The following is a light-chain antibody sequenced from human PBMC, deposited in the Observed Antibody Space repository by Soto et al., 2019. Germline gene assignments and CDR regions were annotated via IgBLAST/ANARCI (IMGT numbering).Light chain of an antibody. J-gene: IGKJ1*01. V-gene: IGKV3-20*01. CDR3: QQYVTSPWT. CDR1: QSVGSNY. CDR2: GAS. Sequence: EIVLTQSPGTLSLSPGERATLSCRASQSVGSNYLAWSQQKPGQAPRLLIYGASSRATGIPDRFSGSGSGTDFTLTISRLEPEDSAVYYCQQYVTSPWTVGQGTKVEIK.